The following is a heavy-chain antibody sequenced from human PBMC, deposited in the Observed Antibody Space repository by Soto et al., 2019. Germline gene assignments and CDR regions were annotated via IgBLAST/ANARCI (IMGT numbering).Heavy chain of an antibody. J-gene: IGHJ4*02. CDR2: IDPRDSYA. CDR3: TRQSETYYDSSGYYFDY. CDR1: GYSFTNSW. V-gene: IGHV5-10-1*01. Sequence: GESLKISCKGSGYSFTNSWINLVRQMPGKGLEWMGRIDPRDSYANYSPSFQGHVTISADKSISTAYLQWSSLKASDTAMYYCTRQSETYYDSSGYYFDYWGQGTLVTVSS. D-gene: IGHD3-22*01.